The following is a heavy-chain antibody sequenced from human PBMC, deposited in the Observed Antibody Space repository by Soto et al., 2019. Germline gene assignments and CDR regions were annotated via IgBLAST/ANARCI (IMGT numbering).Heavy chain of an antibody. J-gene: IGHJ5*02. V-gene: IGHV3-48*01. Sequence: EVQLVESGGGLVQPGGSLRLSCAASGFTFSSYSMNWVRQAPGKGLEWVSYISSSSSTIYYADSVKGRFTISRDNVKNSLYLQMNRLRAEDTAVYYCARHPERIAEIGWFDPWGQGTLVTVSS. CDR3: ARHPERIAEIGWFDP. CDR2: ISSSSSTI. CDR1: GFTFSSYS. D-gene: IGHD6-13*01.